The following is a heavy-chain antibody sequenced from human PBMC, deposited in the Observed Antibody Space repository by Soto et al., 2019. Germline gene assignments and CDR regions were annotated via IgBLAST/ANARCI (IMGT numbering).Heavy chain of an antibody. V-gene: IGHV1-69*13. D-gene: IGHD3-3*01. CDR1: GGTFSSYS. J-gene: IGHJ6*02. CDR3: AREITIFGVGPTPYYYYGMDV. Sequence: ASVKLACKASGGTFSSYSISWVRQAPGQGLEWMGGIIPIFGTANYAQKFQGRVTITADESTSTAYMELSSLRSEDTAVYYCAREITIFGVGPTPYYYYGMDVWGQGTTVTVAS. CDR2: IIPIFGTA.